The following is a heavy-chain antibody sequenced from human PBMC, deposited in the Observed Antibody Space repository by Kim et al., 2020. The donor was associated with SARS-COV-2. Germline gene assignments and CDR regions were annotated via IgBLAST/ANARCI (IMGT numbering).Heavy chain of an antibody. D-gene: IGHD3-10*01. J-gene: IGHJ3*02. CDR3: ARLPSLITMVRGVINGDAFDI. V-gene: IGHV4-39*01. Sequence: SETLSLTCTVSGGSISSSSYYWGWIRQPPGKGLEWIGSIYYSGSTYYNPSLKSRVTISVDTSKNQFSLKLSSVTAADTAVYYCARLPSLITMVRGVINGDAFDIWGQGTMVTVSS. CDR1: GGSISSSSYY. CDR2: IYYSGST.